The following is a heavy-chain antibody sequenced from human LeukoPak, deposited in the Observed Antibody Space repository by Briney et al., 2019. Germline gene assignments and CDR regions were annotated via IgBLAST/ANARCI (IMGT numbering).Heavy chain of an antibody. J-gene: IGHJ3*02. Sequence: GESLKISCKSSGYSFSNYWIGWVRQMPGKGLEWMGIIYPGDSDTRYSPSFQGQVTISADNSISTAYLQWSSLKASDTAMYYCARLLDGSGSYAPFDIWGQGTMVTVSS. CDR1: GYSFSNYW. D-gene: IGHD3-10*01. V-gene: IGHV5-51*01. CDR2: IYPGDSDT. CDR3: ARLLDGSGSYAPFDI.